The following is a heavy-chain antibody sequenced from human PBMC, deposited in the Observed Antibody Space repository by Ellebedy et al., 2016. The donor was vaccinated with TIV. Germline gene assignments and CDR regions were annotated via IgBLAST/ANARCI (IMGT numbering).Heavy chain of an antibody. Sequence: GESLKISXAASGFTFSSYGMHWVRQAPGKGLEWVAVIWYDGSNKYYADSVKGRFTISRDNSKNTLYLQMNSLRAEDTAVYYCAREASTVGVASEAYYFDYWGQGTLVTVSS. CDR2: IWYDGSNK. J-gene: IGHJ4*02. D-gene: IGHD4-11*01. CDR1: GFTFSSYG. V-gene: IGHV3-33*01. CDR3: AREASTVGVASEAYYFDY.